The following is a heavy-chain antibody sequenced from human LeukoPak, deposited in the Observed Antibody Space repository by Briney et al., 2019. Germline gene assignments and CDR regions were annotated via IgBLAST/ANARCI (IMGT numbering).Heavy chain of an antibody. CDR2: IHHSGGT. CDR1: GASINSYW. CDR3: AAHVLFDSNDYSFWFDP. D-gene: IGHD3-16*01. J-gene: IGHJ5*02. V-gene: IGHV4-59*08. Sequence: SETLSLTCSVSGASINSYWWSWVRQPPGGGLEWIAYIHHSGGTKYNPSLRNRATISLDTSKNQVSLMLTSVTAADAAVYFCAAHVLFDSNDYSFWFDPWGQGTLVIVSP.